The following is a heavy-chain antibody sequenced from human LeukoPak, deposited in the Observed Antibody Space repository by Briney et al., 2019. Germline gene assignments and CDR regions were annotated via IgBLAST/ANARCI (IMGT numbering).Heavy chain of an antibody. Sequence: SETLSLTCTVSGGSVSSTEFSWGWIRQPPGKGLQWVGNLYYSGSASYHPSLNSRVTMSVDTSKNQFSLKMTSVTAADTAVYYCARLSKGRYFDYIFDYWGQGSLVTVSS. CDR1: GGSVSSTEFS. J-gene: IGHJ4*02. CDR3: ARLSKGRYFDYIFDY. CDR2: LYYSGSA. D-gene: IGHD3-9*01. V-gene: IGHV4-39*01.